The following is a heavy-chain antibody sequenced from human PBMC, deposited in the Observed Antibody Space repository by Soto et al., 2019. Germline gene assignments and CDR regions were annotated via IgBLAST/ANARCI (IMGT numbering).Heavy chain of an antibody. CDR1: GFTFSSYA. J-gene: IGHJ4*02. V-gene: IGHV3-23*01. CDR3: AKDGVFGGSYGELDY. CDR2: TSGSGATT. Sequence: GGSLRLSCAASGFTFSSYAMTWVRQPPGKGLEWVSTTSGSGATTYNADSVKGRFTISRDNSKNTLYLQMNSLRAEDTAVYYCAKDGVFGGSYGELDYWGQGTLVTVSS. D-gene: IGHD1-26*01.